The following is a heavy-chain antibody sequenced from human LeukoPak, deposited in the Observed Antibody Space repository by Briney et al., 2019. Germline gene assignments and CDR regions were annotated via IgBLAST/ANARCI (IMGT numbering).Heavy chain of an antibody. D-gene: IGHD3-22*01. J-gene: IGHJ4*02. CDR1: GGSISSGDYY. CDR2: IYYSGST. V-gene: IGHV4-30-4*01. Sequence: SETLSLTCTVSGGSISSGDYYWSWIRQPPGKGLEWIGYIYYSGSTYYNPSLKSRVTISVDTSKNQFSLKLSSVTAADTAVYYCARGPPATYYYDSSGLNYYFDYWGQGTLVTVSS. CDR3: ARGPPATYYYDSSGLNYYFDY.